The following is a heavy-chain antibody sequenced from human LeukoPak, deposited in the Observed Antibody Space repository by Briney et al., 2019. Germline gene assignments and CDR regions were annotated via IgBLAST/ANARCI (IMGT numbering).Heavy chain of an antibody. D-gene: IGHD3-10*01. Sequence: SETLSLTCAVSGGSINSSSSYYWGWIRQPPGKGLEWIGSIYYSGSTYHNPSLKSRVTISVDTSKNQFSLKLSSVTAADTSVYYCARLPMAMGVFDYWGQGTLVTVSS. J-gene: IGHJ4*02. V-gene: IGHV4-39*01. CDR1: GGSINSSSSYY. CDR2: IYYSGST. CDR3: ARLPMAMGVFDY.